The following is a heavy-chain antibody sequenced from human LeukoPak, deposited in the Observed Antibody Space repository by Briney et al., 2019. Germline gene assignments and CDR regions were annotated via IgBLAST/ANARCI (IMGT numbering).Heavy chain of an antibody. D-gene: IGHD6-19*01. CDR3: ARDDVAVAGTDY. V-gene: IGHV3-53*01. CDR2: IYSGGST. CDR1: GFTVSSNY. Sequence: GGSLRLSCAASGFTVSSNYMTWARQAPGKGLEWVSVIYSGGSTYYADSGKGRFTISRDNSKNTLYLQMNSLRAADTAVYYCARDDVAVAGTDYWGQGTLVTVSS. J-gene: IGHJ4*02.